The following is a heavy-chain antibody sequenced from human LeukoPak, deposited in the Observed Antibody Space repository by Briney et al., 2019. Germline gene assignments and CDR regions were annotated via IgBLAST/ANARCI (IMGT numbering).Heavy chain of an antibody. CDR1: GFTFSSYW. V-gene: IGHV3-74*01. CDR3: AKAISVGATTDAAD. J-gene: IGHJ4*02. Sequence: GGSLRLSCAASGFTFSSYWMHWVRQAPGKGLVWVSRINSDGSSTSYADSVKGRFTISRDNAKNTLYLQMNSLRAEDTAVYYCAKAISVGATTDAADWGQGTLVTVSS. CDR2: INSDGSST. D-gene: IGHD1-26*01.